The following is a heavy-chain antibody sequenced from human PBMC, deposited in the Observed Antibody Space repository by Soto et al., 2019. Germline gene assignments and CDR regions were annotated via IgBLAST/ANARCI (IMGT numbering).Heavy chain of an antibody. CDR3: ARSSGSGSYYNLHFDY. V-gene: IGHV4-30-4*01. CDR2: FHYTWIT. Sequence: TLSLTCTVSGGSLSSGDYYWNWIRQPPGKGLEWIGCFHYTWITQSNPSLKSRLSISADSARSHLLLTLTSVTAADTAVYYCARSSGSGSYYNLHFDYWGQGSLVTVYS. CDR1: GGSLSSGDYY. D-gene: IGHD3-10*01. J-gene: IGHJ4*01.